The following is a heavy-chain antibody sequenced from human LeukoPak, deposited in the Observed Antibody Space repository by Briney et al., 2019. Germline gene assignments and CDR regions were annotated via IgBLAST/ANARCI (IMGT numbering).Heavy chain of an antibody. CDR2: ISNTGGFT. D-gene: IGHD3-10*01. CDR1: GITFSTYA. Sequence: PGGSLRLSCVTSGITFSTYAMSWVPQAPGKGLEWVSSISNTGGFTYHADSMKGRFTISRDNPKNTLFLQMKSLRGDDTAVYFCATGGSMAHEGIHSWGQGTLVIVSS. J-gene: IGHJ4*02. V-gene: IGHV3-23*01. CDR3: ATGGSMAHEGIHS.